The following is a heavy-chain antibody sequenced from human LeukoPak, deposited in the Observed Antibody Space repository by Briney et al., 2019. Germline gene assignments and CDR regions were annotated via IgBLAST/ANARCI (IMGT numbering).Heavy chain of an antibody. Sequence: SETLSLTCTVSGGSISSYYWSWIRQPPEKGLEWIGYIYYSGSTNYNPSLKSRVTISVDTSKNQFSLKLSSVTAADTAVYYCARSIPDTYGSGSRAHDNWGQGTLVTVSS. CDR1: GGSISSYY. D-gene: IGHD3-10*01. V-gene: IGHV4-59*01. CDR3: ARSIPDTYGSGSRAHDN. CDR2: IYYSGST. J-gene: IGHJ4*02.